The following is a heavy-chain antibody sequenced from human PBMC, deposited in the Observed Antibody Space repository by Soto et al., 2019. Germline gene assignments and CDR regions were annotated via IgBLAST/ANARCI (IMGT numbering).Heavy chain of an antibody. CDR1: GFTFSSYW. V-gene: IGHV3-7*01. J-gene: IGHJ4*02. Sequence: EVQLVESGGGLVQPGGSLRLSCAASGFTFSSYWMNWVRQAPGKGLEWVANIKQDGSEKYYVDSVKGRFTISRDNTKNSHYLQMNSLRAEDTAVYYCAREQLQVVIPDYWGQGTLVTVSS. CDR2: IKQDGSEK. D-gene: IGHD6-13*01. CDR3: AREQLQVVIPDY.